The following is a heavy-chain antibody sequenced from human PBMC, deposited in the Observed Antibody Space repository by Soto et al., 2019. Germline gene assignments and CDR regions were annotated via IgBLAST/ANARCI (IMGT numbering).Heavy chain of an antibody. CDR2: ISHDGSDT. Sequence: QVQLVESGGGVVQPGRSLRLSCAASGFTFSVYGMNWVRQAPGKGLEWVAVISHDGSDTFYASSLRGRFTISRDNSKNTLYLQMNSLTVDDTAVYYCAKDRLRTSSWDHFDSWGQGTLVTVSS. J-gene: IGHJ4*02. V-gene: IGHV3-30*18. CDR1: GFTFSVYG. D-gene: IGHD6-13*01. CDR3: AKDRLRTSSWDHFDS.